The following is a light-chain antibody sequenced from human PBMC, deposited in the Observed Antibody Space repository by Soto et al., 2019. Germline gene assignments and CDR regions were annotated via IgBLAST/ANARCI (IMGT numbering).Light chain of an antibody. V-gene: IGKV3-11*01. J-gene: IGKJ4*01. CDR1: QSVGRD. Sequence: EIVLTQSPVTLSLSPGERATLSCRASQSVGRDLAWYQHKPGQAPTLLIHDASDRATGIPARFSGSGSGTDFTLTISSLEAEDFAVYYCQHRSSGPPVLTFGGGTKVEIK. CDR3: QHRSSGPPVLT. CDR2: DAS.